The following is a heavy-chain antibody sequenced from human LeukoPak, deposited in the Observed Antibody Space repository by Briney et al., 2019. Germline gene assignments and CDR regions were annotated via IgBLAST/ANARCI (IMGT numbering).Heavy chain of an antibody. V-gene: IGHV3-7*01. Sequence: GGSLRLSCAASGFTFSDYYMSWIRQAPGKGLEWVATIKKDGSEQYYVDSMKGRLTISRDNAKNSVYLQIHNLRAEDTAVYYCARDLGWLQSDYWGQGTLVTVSS. J-gene: IGHJ4*02. CDR2: IKKDGSEQ. CDR3: ARDLGWLQSDY. D-gene: IGHD5-24*01. CDR1: GFTFSDYY.